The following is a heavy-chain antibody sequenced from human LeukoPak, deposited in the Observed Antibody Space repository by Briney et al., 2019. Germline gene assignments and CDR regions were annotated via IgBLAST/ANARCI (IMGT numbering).Heavy chain of an antibody. CDR1: GGSISSYY. D-gene: IGHD2-2*01. J-gene: IGHJ4*02. V-gene: IGHV4-4*07. Sequence: SETLSLTCTVSGGSISSYYWSWIRLPAGKGLEWIGRISTSGRTSYNPSLKSRVNMSLDTSKNQFSLRLSSLTAADTAVYYCASDCSSTSCQFDYWGQGTLVTVSS. CDR2: ISTSGRT. CDR3: ASDCSSTSCQFDY.